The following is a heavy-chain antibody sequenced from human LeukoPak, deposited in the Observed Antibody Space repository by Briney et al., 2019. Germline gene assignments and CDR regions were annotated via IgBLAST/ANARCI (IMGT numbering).Heavy chain of an antibody. CDR2: ISGSGGST. J-gene: IGHJ6*03. Sequence: PGGSLRLSCAASGFTFSSYAMSWVRQAPGKGLEWVSAISGSGGSTYYADSVKGRFTISRDNSKNTLYLQMNSLRAEDTAVYYCAKDQGRFWSGSNYYMDVWGKGTTVTVSS. V-gene: IGHV3-23*01. D-gene: IGHD3-3*01. CDR3: AKDQGRFWSGSNYYMDV. CDR1: GFTFSSYA.